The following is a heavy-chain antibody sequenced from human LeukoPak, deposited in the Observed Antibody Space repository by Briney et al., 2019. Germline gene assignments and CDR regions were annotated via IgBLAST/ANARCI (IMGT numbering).Heavy chain of an antibody. CDR1: GFTFFGYE. J-gene: IGHJ4*02. CDR3: ARGLPREVTLDY. V-gene: IGHV3-74*01. D-gene: IGHD2-21*02. CDR2: INTDGDRT. Sequence: GGSLRLSCAASGFTFFGYEMQWVRQAPGKGLVWVSRINTDGDRTSYAGSVKGRSTISRDNAKNTLYLQVNSLRAEDTAVYYCARGLPREVTLDYWGQGTLVTVSS.